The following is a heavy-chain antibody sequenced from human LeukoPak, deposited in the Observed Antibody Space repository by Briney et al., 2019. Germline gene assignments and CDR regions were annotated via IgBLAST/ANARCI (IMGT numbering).Heavy chain of an antibody. Sequence: ASVKVSCKASGHTFTSYYMHWVRQAPGQGLEWMGIINPSGGSTSYAQKFQGRVTMTRDMSTSTVYMELSSLRSEDTAVYYCARDGVVVVPAAIRPGENWFDPWGQGTLVTVSS. D-gene: IGHD2-2*01. CDR2: INPSGGST. CDR1: GHTFTSYY. CDR3: ARDGVVVVPAAIRPGENWFDP. J-gene: IGHJ5*02. V-gene: IGHV1-46*01.